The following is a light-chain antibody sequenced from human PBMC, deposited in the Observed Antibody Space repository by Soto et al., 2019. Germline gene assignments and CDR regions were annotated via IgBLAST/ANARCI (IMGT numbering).Light chain of an antibody. J-gene: IGKJ1*01. CDR3: QQCSRSRS. CDR2: WAS. V-gene: IGKV4-1*01. Sequence: DIVMTQSPDSLAVSLGGRATINCKCSQSVFHSSNTKNYLAWYQQKPGQPPKLLISWASTRESGVPYRFRGSGAGTDFTLTISSGEAEDVAVYYFQQCSRSRSFGQGTKVEIK. CDR1: QSVFHSSNTKNY.